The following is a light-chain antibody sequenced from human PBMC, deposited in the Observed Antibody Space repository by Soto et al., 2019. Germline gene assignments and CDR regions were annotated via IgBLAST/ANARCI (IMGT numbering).Light chain of an antibody. CDR3: QQYADSPGT. J-gene: IGKJ2*02. V-gene: IGKV3-20*01. CDR1: QTVSRNF. Sequence: EIVLTQSPGTLSLSPGERATLSCRASQTVSRNFLAWYQQRPGQAPKLLISGASSRATGIPDRFSGSGSGTDFTLTISRQEAEDFALYSCQQYADSPGTFGQGTKLEIK. CDR2: GAS.